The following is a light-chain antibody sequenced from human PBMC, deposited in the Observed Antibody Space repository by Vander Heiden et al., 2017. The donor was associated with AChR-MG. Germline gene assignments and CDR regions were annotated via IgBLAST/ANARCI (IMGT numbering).Light chain of an antibody. CDR1: KLGHKY. CDR2: QDS. V-gene: IGLV3-1*01. J-gene: IGLJ2*01. Sequence: SYELTQPPSVSVSPGQTASITCSGDKLGHKYTCWYQQKPGQSPVLVIYQDSKRPSGIPERFSGSNSGNTATLTISGTQAMDEADHYCQAWDSSTFVVFGGGTKLTVL. CDR3: QAWDSSTFVV.